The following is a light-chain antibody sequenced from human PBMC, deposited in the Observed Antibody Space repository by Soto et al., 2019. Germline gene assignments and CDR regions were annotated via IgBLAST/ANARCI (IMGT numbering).Light chain of an antibody. Sequence: EIVLTQSPGTLSLSPGERATLSCRASQSVSSSYLAWYQQKPGQAPRLLIYGASSRATGIPDRFSGSGSGTDFTRTSSRLEPEDVAVYYCQQYGSSPWPFGQGTKVEIK. CDR3: QQYGSSPWP. V-gene: IGKV3-20*01. CDR1: QSVSSSY. CDR2: GAS. J-gene: IGKJ1*01.